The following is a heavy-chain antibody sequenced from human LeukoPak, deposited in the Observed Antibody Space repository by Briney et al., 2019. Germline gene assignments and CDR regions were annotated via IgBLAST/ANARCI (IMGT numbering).Heavy chain of an antibody. CDR1: GFTFSSYW. CDR3: ARENLVGATTSFDY. D-gene: IGHD1-26*01. J-gene: IGHJ4*02. V-gene: IGHV3-7*01. CDR2: IKQDGSEK. Sequence: PGGSLRLSCAASGFTFSSYWMSWVRQAPGKVLEGVANIKQDGSEKYYVDSVKGRFTISRDNAKNSLYLQMNSLRAEDTAVYYCARENLVGATTSFDYWGQGTLVTVSS.